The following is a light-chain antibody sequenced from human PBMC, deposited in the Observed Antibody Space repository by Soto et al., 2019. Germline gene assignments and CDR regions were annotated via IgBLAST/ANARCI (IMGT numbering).Light chain of an antibody. J-gene: IGKJ1*01. CDR3: QQRRHWPK. CDR1: QSVSSN. CDR2: GAS. V-gene: IGKV3-11*01. Sequence: IVVKHPLATLSSAASEGANPSCRASQSVSSNFAWYQQKPGQAPRLLIYGASNRATGIPDRFSGSGSGTDFTLTISSLEPEEFAVYYCQQRRHWPKFGQGTNVDIK.